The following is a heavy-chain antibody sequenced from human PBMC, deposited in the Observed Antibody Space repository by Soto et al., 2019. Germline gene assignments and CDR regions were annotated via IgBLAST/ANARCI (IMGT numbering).Heavy chain of an antibody. Sequence: EVQLVESGGGLVQPGGSLKLSCVGSGFIFGGSAIHWVRQASGKGLEWVGRIRSRANNYATSSAVSVRGRFTFSRDDSKNTAYLQMNTLKTDDTAVYYCCRGQGAPIGDYYYHGLYVWGQGTPVTVS. J-gene: IGHJ6*02. V-gene: IGHV3-73*02. D-gene: IGHD2-2*02. CDR3: CRGQGAPIGDYYYHGLYV. CDR1: GFIFGGSA. CDR2: IRSRANNYAT.